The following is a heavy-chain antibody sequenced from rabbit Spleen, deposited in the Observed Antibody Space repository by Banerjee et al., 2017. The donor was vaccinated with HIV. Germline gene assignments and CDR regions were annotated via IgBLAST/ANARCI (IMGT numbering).Heavy chain of an antibody. CDR1: GFPFSNKAV. D-gene: IGHD1-1*01. J-gene: IGHJ6*01. Sequence: QEQLEESGGGLVKPEGSLTLTCKASGFPFSNKAVMCWVRQAPGKGLEWIACINTITGKTVYATWAKGRFIMSRTSSTTVTLQVTRLTAADTATYFCARDTSSSFSSYGMDLWGQGTLVTVS. V-gene: IGHV1S45*01. CDR2: INTITGKT. CDR3: ARDTSSSFSSYGMDL.